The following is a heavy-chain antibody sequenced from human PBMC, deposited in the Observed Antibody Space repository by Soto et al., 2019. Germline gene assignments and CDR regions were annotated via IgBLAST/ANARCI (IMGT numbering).Heavy chain of an antibody. Sequence: EVQLVESGGGLVKPGGSLRLSCAASGFTFSNAWMAWVRQTPGKGLERVGHIEAKSDGGTTDLAAPVIGRFSISRDDSINTVYLKMNSLKSEDSAVYYCTSRLSIFYGMDVWGPGTTVSVSS. J-gene: IGHJ6*02. CDR3: TSRLSIFYGMDV. CDR1: GFTFSNAW. CDR2: IEAKSDGGTT. V-gene: IGHV3-15*04. D-gene: IGHD3-3*01.